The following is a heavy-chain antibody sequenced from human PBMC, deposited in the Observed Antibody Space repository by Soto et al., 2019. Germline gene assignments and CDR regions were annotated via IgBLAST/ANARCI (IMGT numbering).Heavy chain of an antibody. J-gene: IGHJ6*02. CDR1: GFTFSSYG. CDR2: ISYDGSNK. Sequence: QVQLVESGGGVVQPGRSLRLSCAASGFTFSSYGMHWVRQAPGKGLEWVAVISYDGSNKYYADSVKGRFTISRDNSKNTLYLHMNSLRAEDTAVYYCAKDSGMDVWGQGTTVTVSS. V-gene: IGHV3-30*18. CDR3: AKDSGMDV.